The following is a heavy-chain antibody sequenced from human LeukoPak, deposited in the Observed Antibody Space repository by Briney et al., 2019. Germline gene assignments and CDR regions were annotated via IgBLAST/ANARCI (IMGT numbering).Heavy chain of an antibody. CDR2: ISSSGSTI. J-gene: IGHJ4*02. CDR3: ARDYWDYFDY. D-gene: IGHD2-15*01. CDR1: GFTFSSYE. Sequence: GGSLRLSCAAYGFTFSSYEMNWVRQAPGKGLEWVSYISSSGSTIYYADSVKGRFTISRDNAKNSLYLQMNSLRAEDTAVYYCARDYWDYFDYWGQGTLVTVSS. V-gene: IGHV3-48*03.